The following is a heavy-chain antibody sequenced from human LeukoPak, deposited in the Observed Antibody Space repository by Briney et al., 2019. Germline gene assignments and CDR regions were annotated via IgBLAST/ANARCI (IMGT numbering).Heavy chain of an antibody. V-gene: IGHV3-30*04. CDR1: GFTFSSYA. CDR2: ISYDGCNK. Sequence: GGSLRLSCAASGFTFSSYAMSWVRQAPGKGLEWVAVISYDGCNKYYADSVKGRFTISRDNSKNTLYLQMNSLRAEDKAVYYCARGSSFEYWGQGTLVTVSS. CDR3: ARGSSFEY. J-gene: IGHJ4*02.